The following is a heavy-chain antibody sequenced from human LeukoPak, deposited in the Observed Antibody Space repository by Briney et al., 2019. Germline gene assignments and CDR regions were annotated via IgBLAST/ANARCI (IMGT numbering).Heavy chain of an antibody. V-gene: IGHV3-23*01. CDR2: ISGSGGST. CDR1: GFTFSSYG. J-gene: IGHJ4*02. Sequence: GGSLRLSCAASGFTFSSYGMSWVRQAPGKGLEWVSAISGSGGSTYYADSVKGRFTISRDNSKNTLYLQMNSLRAEDTAVYYCTKDGSDGDYSYYFDHWGQGTLVTVSS. D-gene: IGHD4-17*01. CDR3: TKDGSDGDYSYYFDH.